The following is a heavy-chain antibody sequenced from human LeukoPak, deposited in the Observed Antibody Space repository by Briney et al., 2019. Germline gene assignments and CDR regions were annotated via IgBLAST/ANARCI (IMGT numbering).Heavy chain of an antibody. D-gene: IGHD4-11*01. Sequence: SQTLSLTCTVSGGSISSGSYYWSWIRQPAGKGLEWIGRIYTSGSTNYNPSLKSRVTISVDTSKNQFSLKLSSVTAADTAVYYCAREVRAYSNYAYTYGAHSDYWGQGTLVTVSS. CDR3: AREVRAYSNYAYTYGAHSDY. CDR2: IYTSGST. J-gene: IGHJ4*02. V-gene: IGHV4-61*02. CDR1: GGSISSGSYY.